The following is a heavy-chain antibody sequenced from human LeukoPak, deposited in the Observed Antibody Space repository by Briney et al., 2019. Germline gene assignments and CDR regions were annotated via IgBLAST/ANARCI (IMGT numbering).Heavy chain of an antibody. V-gene: IGHV3-33*06. J-gene: IGHJ4*02. CDR1: GFTFSSYG. Sequence: GRSLRLSGAASGFTFSSYGMHWVRQAPGKGLEWVAVIWYDGSNKYYADSVKGRFTISRDNSKNTLYLQMNSLRAEDTAVYYCAKGRRAFDYWGQGTLVTVSS. CDR3: AKGRRAFDY. CDR2: IWYDGSNK.